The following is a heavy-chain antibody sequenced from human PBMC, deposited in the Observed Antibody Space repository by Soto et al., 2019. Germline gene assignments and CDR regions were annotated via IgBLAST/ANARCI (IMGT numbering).Heavy chain of an antibody. CDR2: IWYDGSNQ. J-gene: IGHJ4*02. V-gene: IGHV3-33*01. CDR1: GFNFSPYG. Sequence: QVQLVESGGGVVQPGRSLRLSCAASGFNFSPYGMHWVRQAPGKGLEWVALIWYDGSNQYYADSVKGRFTISRDNSKNTLYLQMNSLRAEDTAVYHCARGWNYFDSSAYYFDYWGQGTLVTVSS. D-gene: IGHD3-22*01. CDR3: ARGWNYFDSSAYYFDY.